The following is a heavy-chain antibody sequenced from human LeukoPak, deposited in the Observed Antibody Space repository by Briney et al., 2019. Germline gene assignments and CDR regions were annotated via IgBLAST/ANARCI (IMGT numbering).Heavy chain of an antibody. V-gene: IGHV3-11*06. CDR3: TTETYYRLDY. CDR2: ISGSSSYT. CDR1: GFTFSDYY. Sequence: GGSLRLSCAASGFTFSDYYMSWIRQAPGKGLEWVSCISGSSSYTNYADSAKGRFTISRDNAKNSLYLQMNSLRAEDTAVYYCTTETYYRLDYWGQGTLVTVSS. J-gene: IGHJ4*02. D-gene: IGHD2-21*01.